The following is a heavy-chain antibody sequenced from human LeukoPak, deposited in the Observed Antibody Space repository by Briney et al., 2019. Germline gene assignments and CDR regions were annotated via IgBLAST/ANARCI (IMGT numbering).Heavy chain of an antibody. CDR1: GYSISSGYY. V-gene: IGHV4-61*01. J-gene: IGHJ4*02. D-gene: IGHD3-10*01. CDR3: ARGGVFFDY. Sequence: PSETLSLTCTVSGYSISSGYYWSWIRQPPGKGLEWIGYIYYSGSTNYNPSLKSRVTISVDTSKNQFSLKLSSVTAADTAVYYCARGGVFFDYWGQGTLVTVSS. CDR2: IYYSGST.